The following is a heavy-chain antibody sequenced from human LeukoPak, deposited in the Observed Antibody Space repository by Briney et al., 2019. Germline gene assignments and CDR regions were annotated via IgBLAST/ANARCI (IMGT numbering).Heavy chain of an antibody. J-gene: IGHJ3*02. D-gene: IGHD3-10*01. V-gene: IGHV3-11*04. CDR2: ISSSGSTI. CDR1: GFTFSDYY. CDR3: ARERVRITMVRGVIRGAFDI. Sequence: GGAPRHSCAAPGFTFSDYYMSGIRQAPGKGLEWGSYISSSGSTIYYADSAKGRFTISTDNAQNSLYLQMNSLRAEDTAVYYCARERVRITMVRGVIRGAFDIWGQGTMVTVSS.